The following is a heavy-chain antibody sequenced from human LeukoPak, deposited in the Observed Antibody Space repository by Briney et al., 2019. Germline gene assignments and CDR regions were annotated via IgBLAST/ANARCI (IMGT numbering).Heavy chain of an antibody. CDR1: GGSISSGSYY. CDR2: IYTSGST. V-gene: IGHV4-61*02. D-gene: IGHD2-8*01. CDR3: TRSCTNGVCYGAFDI. Sequence: SQTLSLTCTVSGGSISSGSYYWSWIRQPAGKGLEWIGRIYTSGSTNYNPSLKSRVTISVDTSKNQFSLKLSSVTAADTAVYYCTRSCTNGVCYGAFDIWGQGTMVTVSS. J-gene: IGHJ3*02.